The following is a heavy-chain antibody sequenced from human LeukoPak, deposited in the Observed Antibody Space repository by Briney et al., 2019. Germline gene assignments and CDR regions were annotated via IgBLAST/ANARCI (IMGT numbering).Heavy chain of an antibody. CDR1: GFTFSSYG. Sequence: GGSLRLSCAASGFTFSSYGMYWVRQAPGKGLEWVAFIRYDGSNKYYADSVKGRFTISRDNSKHTLYLQMNSLRAEDTAVYYCAKDGGYSYGSNAFDIWGQGTMVTVSS. D-gene: IGHD5-18*01. V-gene: IGHV3-30*02. J-gene: IGHJ3*02. CDR2: IRYDGSNK. CDR3: AKDGGYSYGSNAFDI.